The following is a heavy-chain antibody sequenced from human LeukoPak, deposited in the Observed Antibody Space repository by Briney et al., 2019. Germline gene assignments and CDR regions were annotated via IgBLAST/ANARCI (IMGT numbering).Heavy chain of an antibody. J-gene: IGHJ4*02. V-gene: IGHV1-2*06. Sequence: ASVKVSCKASGYTFTGYYMHWVRQAPGQGLEWMGRINPNSGGTNYAQKFQGRVTMTRDTSISTAYMELSRLRSDDTAVYYCARFSSSQRGFDYWGQGTLVTVSS. CDR3: ARFSSSQRGFDY. CDR1: GYTFTGYY. CDR2: INPNSGGT. D-gene: IGHD6-6*01.